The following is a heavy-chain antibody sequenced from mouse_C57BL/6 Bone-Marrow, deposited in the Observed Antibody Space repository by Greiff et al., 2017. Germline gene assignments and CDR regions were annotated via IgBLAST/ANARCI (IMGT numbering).Heavy chain of an antibody. CDR1: GYAFTNYL. D-gene: IGHD1-1*02. V-gene: IGHV1-54*01. Sequence: VQLQQSGAELVRPGTSVKVSCKASGYAFTNYLIEWVKQRPGQGLEWIGEIYPRSGNTYYNEKFKGKATLTADKSSSTAYMELRSLTSEDSAVYFCARPGYYGGPDYWGQGTTLTVAS. CDR2: IYPRSGNT. J-gene: IGHJ2*01. CDR3: ARPGYYGGPDY.